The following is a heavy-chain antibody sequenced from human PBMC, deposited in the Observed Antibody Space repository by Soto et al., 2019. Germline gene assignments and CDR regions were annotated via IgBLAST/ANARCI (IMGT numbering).Heavy chain of an antibody. D-gene: IGHD4-17*01. J-gene: IGHJ4*02. V-gene: IGHV3-30*02. Sequence: PGGSLRLSCVASGFTFGSYGMHWVRQAPGKGLEWVAYILYNGTIKSYGDSVKGRFIISRDNTKSTMYLQMNSLRAEDTATYHCAKEMTTNLFEYWGQGALVTVSS. CDR2: ILYNGTIK. CDR1: GFTFGSYG. CDR3: AKEMTTNLFEY.